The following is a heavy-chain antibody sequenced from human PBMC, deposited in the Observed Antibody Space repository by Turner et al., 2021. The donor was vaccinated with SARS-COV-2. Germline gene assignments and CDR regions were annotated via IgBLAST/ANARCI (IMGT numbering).Heavy chain of an antibody. Sequence: QVQLVQLGAELTKPGASLSLSCMASGHTSTGYYLYWVALATGQWIEWMEWMNPDSGGTNSAHKFQGRVTMARDTTISTDYMELRRLRSNDTAENYCARGHTILGVEITGHKYYYSMDVWGQEARVTVSS. V-gene: IGHV1-2*07. CDR1: GHTSTGYY. CDR3: ARGHTILGVEITGHKYYYSMDV. D-gene: IGHD3-3*01. CDR2: MNPDSGGT. J-gene: IGHJ6*02.